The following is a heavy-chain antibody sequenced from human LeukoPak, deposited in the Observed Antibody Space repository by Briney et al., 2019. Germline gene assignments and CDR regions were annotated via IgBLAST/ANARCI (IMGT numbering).Heavy chain of an antibody. CDR3: ARDSHIAAATPVDYYYGMDV. D-gene: IGHD6-13*01. V-gene: IGHV4-39*07. J-gene: IGHJ6*02. CDR2: IYYSGST. CDR1: GGSISSSSYY. Sequence: SETLSLTCTVSGGSISSSSYYWGWIRQPPGKGLEWIGSIYYSGSTYYNPSLKSRVTISVDTSKNQFSLKLSSVTAADTAVYYCARDSHIAAATPVDYYYGMDVWGQGTTVTVSS.